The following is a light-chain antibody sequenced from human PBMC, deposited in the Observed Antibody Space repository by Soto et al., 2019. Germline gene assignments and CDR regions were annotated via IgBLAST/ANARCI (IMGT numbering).Light chain of an antibody. CDR3: QQYSDWRPQ. CDR1: HSVSSS. Sequence: EIVMTQSPATLSVYPGERATLFCRASHSVSSSLAWYQQKPGQAPRLLIHGASTRATGIPARFSGSGSGTEFTLTISSLQSEDFAVYYCQQYSDWRPQFGQGTKVDIK. CDR2: GAS. V-gene: IGKV3-15*01. J-gene: IGKJ1*01.